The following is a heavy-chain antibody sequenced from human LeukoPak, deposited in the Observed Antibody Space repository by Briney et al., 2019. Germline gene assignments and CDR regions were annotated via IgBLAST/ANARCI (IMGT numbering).Heavy chain of an antibody. D-gene: IGHD3-10*01. V-gene: IGHV1-8*03. Sequence: ASVKVSCKASGYTFTSYDINWVRQATGQGLEWMGWMNPNSGNTGYAQKFQGRVTITRNTSISTAYMELSSLRSEDTAVYYCARGRRGFGEWYYYYMDVGGKGTTVTVSS. CDR2: MNPNSGNT. CDR1: GYTFTSYD. J-gene: IGHJ6*03. CDR3: ARGRRGFGEWYYYYMDV.